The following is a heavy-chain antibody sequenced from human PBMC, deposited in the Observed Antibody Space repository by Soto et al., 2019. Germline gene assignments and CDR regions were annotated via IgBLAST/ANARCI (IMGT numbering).Heavy chain of an antibody. CDR1: GGTFSSYA. Sequence: SVKVSCKASGGTFSSYAISWVRQAPGQGLEWMGGVIPIFGTANYAQKFQGRVTITADKSTSTAYMELSSLRSEDTAVYYCARRRGGQYYYDSSGYQNWYFDLWGRGTLVTVSS. V-gene: IGHV1-69*06. J-gene: IGHJ2*01. CDR2: VIPIFGTA. CDR3: ARRRGGQYYYDSSGYQNWYFDL. D-gene: IGHD3-22*01.